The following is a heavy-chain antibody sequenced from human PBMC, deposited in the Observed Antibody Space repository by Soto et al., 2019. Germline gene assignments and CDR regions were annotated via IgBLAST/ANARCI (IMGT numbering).Heavy chain of an antibody. V-gene: IGHV6-1*01. CDR1: GDSVSSNSAA. CDR3: VRGPPYIAVAGTPLDAFDI. J-gene: IGHJ3*02. Sequence: SQTLSLTCAISGDSVSSNSAAWNWIRQSPSRGLEWLGRTYYRTKWYNDYAVSVKSRITINPDTSKNQFSLQLNSVTPENTDVYFCVRGPPYIAVAGTPLDAFDIWGQGTMVTVS. CDR2: TYYRTKWYN. D-gene: IGHD6-19*01.